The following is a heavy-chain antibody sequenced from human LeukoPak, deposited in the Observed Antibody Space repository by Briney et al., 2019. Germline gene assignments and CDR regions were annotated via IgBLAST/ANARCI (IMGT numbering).Heavy chain of an antibody. CDR1: GFTFSSNS. J-gene: IGHJ3*02. Sequence: GGSLRLSCAASGFTFSSNSMNWVRQAPGKGLEWVSSISSSSSYIFYADSVKGRFTISRDNAEKSLYLQMNSLRAEDTAMYYCASELQHDAFDIWRQGTMLTVSS. V-gene: IGHV3-21*03. D-gene: IGHD6-13*01. CDR2: ISSSSSYI. CDR3: ASELQHDAFDI.